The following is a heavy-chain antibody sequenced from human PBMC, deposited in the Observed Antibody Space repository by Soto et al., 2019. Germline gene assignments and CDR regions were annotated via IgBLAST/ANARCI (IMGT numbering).Heavy chain of an antibody. CDR2: ISSSSSYI. J-gene: IGHJ4*02. V-gene: IGHV3-21*01. CDR3: ARAPYYYDSRGYCAY. CDR1: GFTFSSYS. Sequence: EVQLVESGGGLVKPGGSLILSCAASGFTFSSYSMNWVRQAPGKGLEWVSSISSSSSYIYYADSVKGRFTISRDNAKNSLYLQMNSLRAEDTAVYYCARAPYYYDSRGYCAYWGQGTLVTVSS. D-gene: IGHD3-22*01.